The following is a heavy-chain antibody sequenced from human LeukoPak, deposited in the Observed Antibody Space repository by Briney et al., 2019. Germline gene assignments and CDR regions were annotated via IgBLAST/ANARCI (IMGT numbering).Heavy chain of an antibody. CDR1: GYTFSIYG. D-gene: IGHD4-23*01. CDR2: ISAYNGNT. Sequence: ASVKVSCKASGYTFSIYGFSWVRQAPGQGLEWMGWISAYNGNTNYAQKFQGRVTMTTDTSTSTAHMELRSLRSDDTAVYYCARQGYSGRSQGAADYWGQGTLVTVSS. CDR3: ARQGYSGRSQGAADY. V-gene: IGHV1-18*01. J-gene: IGHJ4*02.